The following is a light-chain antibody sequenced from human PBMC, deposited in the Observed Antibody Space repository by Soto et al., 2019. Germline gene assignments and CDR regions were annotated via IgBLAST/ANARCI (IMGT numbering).Light chain of an antibody. J-gene: IGLJ1*01. V-gene: IGLV2-14*03. CDR3: SSYRRGSTYV. Sequence: QSALTQPASVSGSPGQSITVSCTGTSSVVGGYNYVSWYQQHPGKAPRLLIYDVTNRPSGVSNRFSGSKSGNTASLTISGLQAEDEADYYSSSYRRGSTYVFGTGTKVTVL. CDR1: SSVVGGYNY. CDR2: DVT.